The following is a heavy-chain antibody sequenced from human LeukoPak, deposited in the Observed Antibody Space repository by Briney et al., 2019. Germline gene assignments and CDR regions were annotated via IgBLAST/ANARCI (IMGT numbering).Heavy chain of an antibody. CDR3: ARPYGSGSYYVY. J-gene: IGHJ4*02. D-gene: IGHD3-10*01. Sequence: GGSLRLSCAASGFTFDDYAMHWVRQAPGKGLEWVSGISWNSGSIGYADSVKGRFTISRDNAKNSLYLQMNSLRAEDTAVYYCARPYGSGSYYVYWGQGTLVTVSS. CDR1: GFTFDDYA. CDR2: ISWNSGSI. V-gene: IGHV3-9*01.